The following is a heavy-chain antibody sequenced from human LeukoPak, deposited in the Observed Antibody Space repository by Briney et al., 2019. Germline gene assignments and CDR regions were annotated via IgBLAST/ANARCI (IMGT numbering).Heavy chain of an antibody. D-gene: IGHD1-26*01. V-gene: IGHV4-30-2*01. CDR3: ARAGIVGATRHAFDI. J-gene: IGHJ3*02. Sequence: SETLSLTCTVSGGSISSGGYYWSWIRQPPGKGLEWIGYIHHSGSTYYNPSLKSRVTISVDTSKNQFSLKLSSVTAADTAVYYCARAGIVGATRHAFDIWGQGTMVTVSS. CDR2: IHHSGST. CDR1: GGSISSGGYY.